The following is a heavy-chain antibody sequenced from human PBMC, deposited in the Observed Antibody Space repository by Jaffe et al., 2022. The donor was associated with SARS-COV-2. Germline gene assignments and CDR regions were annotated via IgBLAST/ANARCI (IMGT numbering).Heavy chain of an antibody. V-gene: IGHV3-43*01. Sequence: EVQLVESGGVVVQPGGSLRLSCAASGFTFDDYTMHWVRQAPGKGLEWVSLISWDGGSTYYADSVKGRFTISRDNSKNSLYLQMNSLRTEDTALYYCAKSQDIVVVPAAIDYWGQGTLVTVSS. J-gene: IGHJ4*02. CDR1: GFTFDDYT. D-gene: IGHD2-2*01. CDR3: AKSQDIVVVPAAIDY. CDR2: ISWDGGST.